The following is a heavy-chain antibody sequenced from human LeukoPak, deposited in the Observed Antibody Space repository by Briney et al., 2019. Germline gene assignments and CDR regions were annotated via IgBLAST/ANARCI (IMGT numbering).Heavy chain of an antibody. CDR2: ISGSGGST. CDR3: AKDSRLRYYDSSGYYLA. J-gene: IGHJ4*02. Sequence: GGSLRLSCTASGFTFGDYAMSWVRQAPGKGLEWVSAISGSGGSTYYADSVKGRFTISRDNSKNTLYLQMNSLRAEDTAVYYCAKDSRLRYYDSSGYYLAWGQGTLVTVSS. CDR1: GFTFGDYA. D-gene: IGHD3-22*01. V-gene: IGHV3-23*01.